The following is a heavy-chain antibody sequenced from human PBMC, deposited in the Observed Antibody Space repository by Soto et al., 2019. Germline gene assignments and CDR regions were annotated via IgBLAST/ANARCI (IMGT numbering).Heavy chain of an antibody. Sequence: QVQLVQSGAEVKKPGSSVKVSCKASGGAFSDYAFSWVRQAPGQGLEWLGGIMPIFRAPDYAQKFQGRVTITADEFTRTAYMEMNSLRSEDTAVYYCASWLKGPVIGNYYCGMDVWGQGTTVTVS. CDR2: IMPIFRAP. CDR1: GGAFSDYA. J-gene: IGHJ6*02. V-gene: IGHV1-69*12. D-gene: IGHD3-16*02. CDR3: ASWLKGPVIGNYYCGMDV.